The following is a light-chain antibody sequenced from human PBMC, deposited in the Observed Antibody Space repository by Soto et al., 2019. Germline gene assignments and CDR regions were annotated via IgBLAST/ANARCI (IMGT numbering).Light chain of an antibody. CDR2: GAS. J-gene: IGKJ2*01. Sequence: EIVMTQSPATLSVSPGERASLSCRASQSVSSNLAWYQQKPGQAPRLLIYGASARATGIPARFSGSGSGTDFTLTISSLQSEDFAVYYCQQYNEWPPEYTFGQGTKLEIK. V-gene: IGKV3-15*01. CDR3: QQYNEWPPEYT. CDR1: QSVSSN.